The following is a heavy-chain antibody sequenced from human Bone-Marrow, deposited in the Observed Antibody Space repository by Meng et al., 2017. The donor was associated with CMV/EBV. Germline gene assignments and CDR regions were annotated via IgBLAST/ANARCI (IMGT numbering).Heavy chain of an antibody. CDR1: GYTFTSYD. Sequence: ASVKVTCKASGYTFTSYDINWVRQATGQGLEWMGWMNPNSGNTGYAEKFQGRVTITRNTSISTAYMELSSLRSEDTAVYYCARGFGCSSTSCYARIPYNWFDPWGQGTLVTVSS. V-gene: IGHV1-8*03. CDR3: ARGFGCSSTSCYARIPYNWFDP. CDR2: MNPNSGNT. J-gene: IGHJ5*02. D-gene: IGHD2-2*01.